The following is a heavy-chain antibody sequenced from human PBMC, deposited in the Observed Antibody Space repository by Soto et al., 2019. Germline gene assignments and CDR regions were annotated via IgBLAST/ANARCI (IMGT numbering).Heavy chain of an antibody. CDR3: ARGGSVNWNYGLVYYFDY. CDR2: INHSGST. D-gene: IGHD1-7*01. Sequence: NPSETLSLTCAVYGGSFSGYYWSWIRQPPGKGLEWIGEINHSGSTNYNPSLKSRVTIPVDTSKNQFSLKLSSVTAADTAVYYCARGGSVNWNYGLVYYFDYWGQGTLVTVSS. CDR1: GGSFSGYY. J-gene: IGHJ4*02. V-gene: IGHV4-34*01.